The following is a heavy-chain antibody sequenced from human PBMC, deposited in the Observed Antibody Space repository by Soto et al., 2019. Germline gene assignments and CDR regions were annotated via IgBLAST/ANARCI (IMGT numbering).Heavy chain of an antibody. CDR3: ANPTDLDH. CDR2: IQPDGSEK. V-gene: IGHV3-7*01. Sequence: PGGSLRLSCVASGFIFSNDWMSWVRQAPGEGLEWVASIQPDGSEKYHADSVKGRFTISRDNAKNSLFLQMNSLRVEDPAVYSCANPTDLDHWG. D-gene: IGHD4-4*01. J-gene: IGHJ4*01. CDR1: GFIFSNDW.